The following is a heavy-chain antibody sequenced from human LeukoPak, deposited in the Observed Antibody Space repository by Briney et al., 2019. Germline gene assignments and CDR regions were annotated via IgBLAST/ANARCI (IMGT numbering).Heavy chain of an antibody. J-gene: IGHJ5*02. CDR3: AKSYMLRDWFDP. D-gene: IGHD3-16*01. Sequence: GGSLRLSCAASGFTLSRNAMNWVRQAPGKGLEWVSGISGEGGTTYYADSVTGRFTISRDNSKNTLYLQMSSLRAEDTAVYYCAKSYMLRDWFDPWGQGTLVTVSS. CDR2: ISGEGGTT. CDR1: GFTLSRNA. V-gene: IGHV3-23*01.